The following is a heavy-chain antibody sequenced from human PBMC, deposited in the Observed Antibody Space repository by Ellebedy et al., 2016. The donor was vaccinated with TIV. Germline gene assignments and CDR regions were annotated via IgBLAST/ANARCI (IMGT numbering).Heavy chain of an antibody. J-gene: IGHJ3*02. V-gene: IGHV3-73*01. CDR1: GFSFSGSA. CDR2: IRNKANSYAT. CDR3: VVPAAIRWWNAFDI. D-gene: IGHD2-2*01. Sequence: GESLKISXAASGFSFSGSAMHWVRQASGKGLEWVGRIRNKANSYATAYAASVKGRFTISRDDSKNTAYLQMNSLQTEDTAVYYCVVPAAIRWWNAFDIWGQGTMVTVSS.